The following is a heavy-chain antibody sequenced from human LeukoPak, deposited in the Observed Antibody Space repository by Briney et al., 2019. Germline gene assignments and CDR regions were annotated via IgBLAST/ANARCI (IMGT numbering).Heavy chain of an antibody. J-gene: IGHJ4*02. CDR3: ARVSREYGGNYQFDY. CDR1: GGTFSSYA. V-gene: IGHV1-69*05. Sequence: SVKVSCKASGGTFSSYAISWVRQAPGQGLEWMGGIIPIFGTANYAQKFQGRVTSTTDESTSTAYMELSSLRSEDTAVYYCARVSREYGGNYQFDYWGQGTLVTVSS. D-gene: IGHD4/OR15-4a*01. CDR2: IIPIFGTA.